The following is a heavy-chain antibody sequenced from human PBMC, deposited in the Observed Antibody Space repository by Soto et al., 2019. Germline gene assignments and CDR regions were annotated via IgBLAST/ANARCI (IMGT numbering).Heavy chain of an antibody. CDR1: GFTFSSYA. D-gene: IGHD3-3*01. J-gene: IGHJ4*02. CDR3: AKATGPASSTIFGVVIIRPYFDY. CDR2: ISGSGGST. V-gene: IGHV3-23*01. Sequence: EVQLLESGGGLVQPGGSLRLSCAASGFTFSSYAMSWVRQAPGKGLEWVSAISGSGGSTYYVDSVKGRFTISRDNSKNTLYLQMNSLRAEDTAVYYCAKATGPASSTIFGVVIIRPYFDYWGQGTLVTVSS.